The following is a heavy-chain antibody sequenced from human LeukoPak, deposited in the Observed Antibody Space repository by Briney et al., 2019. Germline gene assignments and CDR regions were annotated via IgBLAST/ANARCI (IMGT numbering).Heavy chain of an antibody. V-gene: IGHV3-23*01. D-gene: IGHD2-2*03. J-gene: IGHJ6*03. Sequence: GGSLRLSCAASGFTFSRHGMNWVRQAPGKGLEWVSGISPSGDITYYADSVKGRFTISRDNAKNSLYLQMNSLRAEDTAVYYCAKDALDIVVVPAAMGAYYYYMDVWGKGTTVTVSS. CDR1: GFTFSRHG. CDR2: ISPSGDIT. CDR3: AKDALDIVVVPAAMGAYYYYMDV.